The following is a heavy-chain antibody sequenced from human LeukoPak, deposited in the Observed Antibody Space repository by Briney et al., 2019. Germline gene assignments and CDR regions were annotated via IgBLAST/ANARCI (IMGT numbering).Heavy chain of an antibody. CDR3: AKDRVIAAAGTEYFQH. V-gene: IGHV3-23*01. Sequence: GGSLRLSCAASGFTFSSYAMSWVRQAPGKGLEWVSAISGSGGSTYYADSVKGRFTISRGNSKNTLYLQMNGLRAEDTAVYYCAKDRVIAAAGTEYFQHWGQGTLVTVSS. D-gene: IGHD6-13*01. CDR1: GFTFSSYA. J-gene: IGHJ1*01. CDR2: ISGSGGST.